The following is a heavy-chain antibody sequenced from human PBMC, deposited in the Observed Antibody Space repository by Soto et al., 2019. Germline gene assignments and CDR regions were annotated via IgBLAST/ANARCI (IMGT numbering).Heavy chain of an antibody. CDR1: GFTFSSYG. D-gene: IGHD6-13*01. J-gene: IGHJ6*02. CDR2: IWYDGSNK. Sequence: QVQLVESGGGVVQPGRSLRLSCAASGFTFSSYGMHWVRQAPGKGLEWVAVIWYDGSNKYYADSVKGRFTISRDNSKNTLYLQMNSLRADDKAVYYCAREGSSWPYYYYGMDVWGQGTTVTVSS. CDR3: AREGSSWPYYYYGMDV. V-gene: IGHV3-33*01.